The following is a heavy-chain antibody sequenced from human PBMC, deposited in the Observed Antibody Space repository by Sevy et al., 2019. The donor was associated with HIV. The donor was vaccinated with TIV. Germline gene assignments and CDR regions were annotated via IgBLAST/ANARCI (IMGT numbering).Heavy chain of an antibody. V-gene: IGHV3-33*01. J-gene: IGHJ4*02. Sequence: GGSLRLSCAATGFTFSNYAMHWVRQAPGKGMEWVAIIWSDGAYQYHGDSVKGRFTISRDNSKEQLYLQMDNVRVEDTAGYYCARGGYYYDNAAYYALDSWGQGTLVTVSS. D-gene: IGHD3-22*01. CDR3: ARGGYYYDNAAYYALDS. CDR1: GFTFSNYA. CDR2: IWSDGAYQ.